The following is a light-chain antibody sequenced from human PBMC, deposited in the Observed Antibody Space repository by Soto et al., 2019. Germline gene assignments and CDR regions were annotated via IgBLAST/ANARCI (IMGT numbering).Light chain of an antibody. CDR3: QQSYTAPWT. CDR2: SSY. Sequence: DILMIQSPSFLSVSTGDTVTITCRSSHNILNYLNWYQQKPGQAPQLLIYSSYILESGVPSRFSGRGYEAEFSLTIASLQPEDSATYFCQQSYTAPWTFGQGTK. V-gene: IGKV1-39*01. J-gene: IGKJ1*01. CDR1: HNILNY.